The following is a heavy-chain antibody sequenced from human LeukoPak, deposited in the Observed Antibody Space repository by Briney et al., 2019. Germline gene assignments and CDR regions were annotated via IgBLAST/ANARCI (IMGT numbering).Heavy chain of an antibody. J-gene: IGHJ4*02. CDR2: ISPHGGTT. CDR3: AREPVRKPGFDY. D-gene: IGHD1-1*01. Sequence: GGSLRLSCSASGFTFSIYTMHWVRQAPGKGLEYVSAISPHGGTTYYADSVKGRFTISRDNSKNTLYLQMSSLRVEDTAVYYCAREPVRKPGFDYWGQGTLVTVSS. CDR1: GFTFSIYT. V-gene: IGHV3-64D*06.